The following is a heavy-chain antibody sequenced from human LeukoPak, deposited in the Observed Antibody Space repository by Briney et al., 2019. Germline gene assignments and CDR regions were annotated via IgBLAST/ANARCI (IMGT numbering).Heavy chain of an antibody. Sequence: SETLSLTCTVSGGSLSSYYWSWLRQPPGKGLELTGYIYDSGSTNYNPSLKSRVTISVDTSKNQFSLKLSSVTAAGTAVYYCARRPKVGATTYFDYWGQGTLVTVSS. D-gene: IGHD1-26*01. CDR3: ARRPKVGATTYFDY. V-gene: IGHV4-59*01. CDR1: GGSLSSYY. CDR2: IYDSGST. J-gene: IGHJ4*02.